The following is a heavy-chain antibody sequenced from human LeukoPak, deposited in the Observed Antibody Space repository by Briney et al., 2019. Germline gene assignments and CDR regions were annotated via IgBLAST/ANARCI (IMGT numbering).Heavy chain of an antibody. CDR3: ARDKLGLGELSLYDQ. Sequence: ASVKVSRKTSGYSFTAFYIHWVRQAPGQGLEWMGWIHARRGDTNYAQKFQGRVTMTRDTSISTAYMELSRLRSDDTAMYYCARDKLGLGELSLYDQWGQGTLVTVFS. CDR1: GYSFTAFY. D-gene: IGHD3-16*02. J-gene: IGHJ5*02. CDR2: IHARRGDT. V-gene: IGHV1-2*02.